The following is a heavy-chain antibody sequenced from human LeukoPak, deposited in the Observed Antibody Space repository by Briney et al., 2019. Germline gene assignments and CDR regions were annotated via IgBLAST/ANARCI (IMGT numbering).Heavy chain of an antibody. D-gene: IGHD5-18*01. V-gene: IGHV3-48*02. CDR3: VRDALHTAHFDY. CDR1: GFTFSSYT. CDR2: VSASSNI. Sequence: GGSLRLSCAASGFTFSSYTMNWVRQAPGKGLQWVSTVSASSNIHYSESVKGRFTISRDNARNSLYLQMNSLREEDTAVYYCVRDALHTAHFDYWGQGTLVTVSS. J-gene: IGHJ4*02.